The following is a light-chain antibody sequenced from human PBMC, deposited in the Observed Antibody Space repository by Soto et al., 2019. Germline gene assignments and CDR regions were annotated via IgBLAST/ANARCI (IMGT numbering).Light chain of an antibody. V-gene: IGKV3-20*01. CDR3: QQYGSSPYT. CDR2: AAS. CDR1: QSVISSN. J-gene: IGKJ2*01. Sequence: EIVLTQSPGTLSLSPGERATLSCRASQSVISSNLAWFQQKPGQAPRNLIYAASSRATGIPDRFSGSGSGIAFTLTISRLEPEDFAVYYCQQYGSSPYTFGQGTQLEIK.